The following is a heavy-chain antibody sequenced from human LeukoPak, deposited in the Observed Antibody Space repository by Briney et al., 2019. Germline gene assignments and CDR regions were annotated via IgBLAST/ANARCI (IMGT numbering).Heavy chain of an antibody. CDR3: ATGGIYSSNFDY. CDR1: GYTFIRFW. V-gene: IGHV5-51*01. CDR2: IYPGDSET. J-gene: IGHJ4*02. D-gene: IGHD5-18*01. Sequence: GESLKISCKGSGYTFIRFWIGWVRQMPGKGLEWMGIIYPGDSETRYSPSFQGQVTISVDKTISTAYLQWSSLKASDTAVYYCATGGIYSSNFDYWGQGTLVTVSS.